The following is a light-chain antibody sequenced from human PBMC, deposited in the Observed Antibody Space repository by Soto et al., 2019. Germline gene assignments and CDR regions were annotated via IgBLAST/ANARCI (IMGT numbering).Light chain of an antibody. CDR3: QQSYSTTWT. Sequence: DIQMTQSPSILSASVGDRVTITCRSSQTITNWLAWYQQKPGKAPRLLIYDASSLESWVPSRFSGSGSGTEFTLTISSLQSEDFATYYCQQSYSTTWTFGQGTKVDIK. CDR1: QTITNW. CDR2: DAS. V-gene: IGKV1-5*01. J-gene: IGKJ1*01.